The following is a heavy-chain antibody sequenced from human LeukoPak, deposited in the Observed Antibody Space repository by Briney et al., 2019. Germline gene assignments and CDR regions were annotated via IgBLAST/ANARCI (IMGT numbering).Heavy chain of an antibody. J-gene: IGHJ6*04. Sequence: PGGSLRLSCAASGFTFSNAWMSWVRQAPGKGLEWVGRIKSKTDGGTTDYAAPVKGRFTISRDNVKNSLYLQMNSLRAEDTAVYYCARDWGVWGKGTTVTISS. D-gene: IGHD3-16*01. V-gene: IGHV3-15*01. CDR1: GFTFSNAW. CDR2: IKSKTDGGTT. CDR3: ARDWGV.